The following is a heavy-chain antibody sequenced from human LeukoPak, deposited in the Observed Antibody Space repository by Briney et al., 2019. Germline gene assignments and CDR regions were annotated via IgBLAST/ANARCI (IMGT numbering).Heavy chain of an antibody. Sequence: GSSVKVSCKASGGTFSSYAISWVRQAPGQGLEWMGGTIPIFGTANYAQKFQGRVTITADESTSTAYMELSSLRSEDTAVYYCARALYYLDTDYYYMDVWGKGTTVTVSS. V-gene: IGHV1-69*01. CDR1: GGTFSSYA. D-gene: IGHD3-22*01. J-gene: IGHJ6*03. CDR2: TIPIFGTA. CDR3: ARALYYLDTDYYYMDV.